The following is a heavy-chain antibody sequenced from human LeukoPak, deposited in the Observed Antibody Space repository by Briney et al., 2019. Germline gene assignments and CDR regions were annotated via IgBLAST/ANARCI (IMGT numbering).Heavy chain of an antibody. J-gene: IGHJ4*02. D-gene: IGHD6-6*01. CDR3: MAESSSPWEGY. CDR1: GFRFSRHW. Sequence: PGGSLRLSCADPGFRFSRHWMDWVRQAPGKGLEWVANINEDGSVKNYVDSVRGRFTVSRDNAKNSLYLQMNSLRGEDTAVYYCMAESSSPWEGYWGQGTLVTVSS. V-gene: IGHV3-7*01. CDR2: INEDGSVK.